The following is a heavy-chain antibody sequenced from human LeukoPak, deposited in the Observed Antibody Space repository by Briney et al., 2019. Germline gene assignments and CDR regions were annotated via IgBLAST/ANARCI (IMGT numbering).Heavy chain of an antibody. J-gene: IGHJ4*02. D-gene: IGHD1-26*01. CDR3: ARGRRGSYLRYFDY. CDR1: GGSISSYY. Sequence: SETLSLTCTVSGGSISSYYWSWIRQPAGKGLEWIGRIYTSGSTNYNPSLRSRVTMSVDTSRNQFSLKLTSVTAADTAVYYCARGRRGSYLRYFDYWGQGTLVTVSS. CDR2: IYTSGST. V-gene: IGHV4-4*07.